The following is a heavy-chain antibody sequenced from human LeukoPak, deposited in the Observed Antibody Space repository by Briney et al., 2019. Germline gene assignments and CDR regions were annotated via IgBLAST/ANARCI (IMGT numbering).Heavy chain of an antibody. D-gene: IGHD4-23*01. CDR2: IHYSGSTY. V-gene: IGHV4-30-4*02. CDR1: GGSISSDDYY. Sequence: NPSETLSLTCTVSGGSISSDDYYWSWIRQPTGKGLEWIGYIHYSGSTYYYNPSLKSRVTMSVDTSKNQFSLKLSSVTAADTAVYYCARDDGGPHDAFDIWGQGTMVTVSS. J-gene: IGHJ3*02. CDR3: ARDDGGPHDAFDI.